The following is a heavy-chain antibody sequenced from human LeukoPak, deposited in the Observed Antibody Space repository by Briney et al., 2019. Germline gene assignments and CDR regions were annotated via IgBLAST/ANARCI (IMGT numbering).Heavy chain of an antibody. Sequence: NPSETLSLTCTVSGCSVSSGYYWGWIRQPPGRGLEWIGSIYHSGSTYYNPSLKSRVTISVDTSKNQFSLNLSSVTAADTAVYYCARSVWGAVSKSVWFDPWGQGTLVTVSS. D-gene: IGHD3-16*01. CDR3: ARSVWGAVSKSVWFDP. V-gene: IGHV4-38-2*02. J-gene: IGHJ5*02. CDR1: GCSVSSGYY. CDR2: IYHSGST.